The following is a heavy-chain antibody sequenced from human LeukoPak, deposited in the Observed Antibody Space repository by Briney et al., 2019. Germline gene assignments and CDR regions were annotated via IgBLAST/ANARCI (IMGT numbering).Heavy chain of an antibody. J-gene: IGHJ4*02. Sequence: SETLSLTCAVYGGSFSGYYWSWIRQPPGKGLEWIGEINHSGSTNYNPSLKSRVTISVDTSKNQFSLKLSSVTAADTAVYYCAGVRYSSGCLDYWGQGTLVTVSS. V-gene: IGHV4-34*01. CDR3: AGVRYSSGCLDY. D-gene: IGHD6-19*01. CDR1: GGSFSGYY. CDR2: INHSGST.